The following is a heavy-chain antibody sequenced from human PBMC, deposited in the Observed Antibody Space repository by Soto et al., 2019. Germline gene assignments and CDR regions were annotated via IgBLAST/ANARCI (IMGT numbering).Heavy chain of an antibody. CDR1: SGSIRRYD. D-gene: IGHD3-16*01. J-gene: IGHJ4*02. Sequence: SETLPISCADSSGSIRRYDGSGIRQTPGRGLEWIGYIYYSGSTNYNPSLRSRVTISVDTSKNQFSLKVSSVTSADTAVYYCARVTYTSDHVKQKFLDYWGQGSLVTVSS. V-gene: IGHV4-59*01. CDR2: IYYSGST. CDR3: ARVTYTSDHVKQKFLDY.